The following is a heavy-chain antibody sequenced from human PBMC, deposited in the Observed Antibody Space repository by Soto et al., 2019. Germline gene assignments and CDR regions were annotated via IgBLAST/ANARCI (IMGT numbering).Heavy chain of an antibody. J-gene: IGHJ4*02. Sequence: GGSLRLSCAASGFTFSSYGMHWVRQAPGKGLEWVAVISYDGSNKYYADSVKGRFTISRDNAESSMYLQMNSLRAEDTAVYYCVKGVIDYIDYWGQGTLVTVSS. D-gene: IGHD2-21*01. V-gene: IGHV3-30*18. CDR1: GFTFSSYG. CDR3: VKGVIDYIDY. CDR2: ISYDGSNK.